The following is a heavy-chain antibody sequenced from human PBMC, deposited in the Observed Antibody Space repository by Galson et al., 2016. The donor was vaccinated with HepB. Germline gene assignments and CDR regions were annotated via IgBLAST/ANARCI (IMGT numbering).Heavy chain of an antibody. J-gene: IGHJ6*02. Sequence: SLRLSCATSGFMFNTYAMTWVRQAPGKGLEWVSAVSGSGSRTFYADSVKGRFTISKDISKNTLFLQMNSLRAEDTAVYYCAKALRVDFVATTDPYYYGLDVWGQGTTVSVSS. CDR1: GFMFNTYA. CDR2: VSGSGSRT. D-gene: IGHD5-12*01. CDR3: AKALRVDFVATTDPYYYGLDV. V-gene: IGHV3-23*01.